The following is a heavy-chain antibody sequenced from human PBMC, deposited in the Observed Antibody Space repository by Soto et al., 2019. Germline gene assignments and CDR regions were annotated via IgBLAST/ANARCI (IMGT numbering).Heavy chain of an antibody. CDR3: STSYCSSTRFSRNWFDP. J-gene: IGHJ5*02. D-gene: IGHD2-2*01. V-gene: IGHV1-18*04. Sequence: QVQLVQSGAEVKKPGASVKVSCKASGYTFTSYGISWVRQAPGQGLEWMGWISAYNGNTNYAQKLQGRVTMTTDTSQSTAYMELRSLRSDDTAVYYCSTSYCSSTRFSRNWFDPWGQGTLVTVSS. CDR2: ISAYNGNT. CDR1: GYTFTSYG.